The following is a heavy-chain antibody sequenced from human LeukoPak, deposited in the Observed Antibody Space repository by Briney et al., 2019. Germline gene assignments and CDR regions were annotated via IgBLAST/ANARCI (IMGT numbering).Heavy chain of an antibody. CDR2: INPSGGST. V-gene: IGHV1-46*01. CDR3: ARDLGDYGDYSYAFDI. J-gene: IGHJ3*02. CDR1: GYTFTSYY. D-gene: IGHD4-17*01. Sequence: GASVKVSCKASGYTFTSYYMHWVRQAPGQGLEWMGIINPSGGSTSYAQKFQGRVTMTRDTSTSTVYMELSSLRSEDTAVYYCARDLGDYGDYSYAFDIWGQGTMVTVSS.